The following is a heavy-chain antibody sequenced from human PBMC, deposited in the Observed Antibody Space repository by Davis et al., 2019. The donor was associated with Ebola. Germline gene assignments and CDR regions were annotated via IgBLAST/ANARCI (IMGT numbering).Heavy chain of an antibody. CDR3: AKDAAGRQWLAGVYYYYYGMDV. Sequence: PGGSLRLSCAASGFTFSSYGMHWVRQAPGKGLEWVAVISDDGSNKYYADSVKGRFTISRDNSKNTLYLQMNSLRAEDTAVYYCAKDAAGRQWLAGVYYYYYGMDVWGQGTTVTVSS. CDR1: GFTFSSYG. V-gene: IGHV3-30*18. CDR2: ISDDGSNK. J-gene: IGHJ6*02. D-gene: IGHD6-19*01.